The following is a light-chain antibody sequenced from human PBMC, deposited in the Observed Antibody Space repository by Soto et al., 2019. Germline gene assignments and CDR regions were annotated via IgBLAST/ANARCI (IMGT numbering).Light chain of an antibody. V-gene: IGKV3-15*01. CDR1: QSVSSN. CDR2: SAS. Sequence: EIVVTQSPATLSVSPGERGTISCRASQSVSSNLAWYQQIPGQAPRLLIYSASTRATGIPARFSGSGSGTEFTLTISSLQSEDFAVYYCQQYNNWLSFGGGTKVEI. CDR3: QQYNNWLS. J-gene: IGKJ4*01.